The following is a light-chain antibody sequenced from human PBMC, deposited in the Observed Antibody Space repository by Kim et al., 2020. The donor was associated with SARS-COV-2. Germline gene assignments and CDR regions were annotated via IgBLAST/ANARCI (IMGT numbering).Light chain of an antibody. CDR1: QSVSSN. J-gene: IGKJ2*01. V-gene: IGKV3-15*01. CDR3: QQYNNWPYT. CDR2: GTS. Sequence: SVSPGERATLSCRASQSVSSNLAWYQQKPGQAPRLLIYGTSTRATGIPARFSGSGSGTGFTLTISSLQSEDFAVYHCQQYNNWPYTFDQGTKLEI.